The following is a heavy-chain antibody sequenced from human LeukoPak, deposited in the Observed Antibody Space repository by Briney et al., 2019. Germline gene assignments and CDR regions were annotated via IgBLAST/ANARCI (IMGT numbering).Heavy chain of an antibody. Sequence: GGSLRLSCAASGFTFSSYSMNWVCQAPGKGLEWVSSISSRSSYIYYADSVKGRFSISRDNTKNSLYLQMNRLSAEDTAVYYCARDHDYGAYDYYYYMDVWGQGTPVTVSS. CDR2: ISSRSSYI. V-gene: IGHV3-21*01. CDR3: ARDHDYGAYDYYYYMDV. CDR1: GFTFSSYS. J-gene: IGHJ6*03. D-gene: IGHD4-17*01.